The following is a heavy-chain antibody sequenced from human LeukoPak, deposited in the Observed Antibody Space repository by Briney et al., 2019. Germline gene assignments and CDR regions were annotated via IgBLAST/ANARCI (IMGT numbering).Heavy chain of an antibody. CDR1: GFTFSRYA. Sequence: GGSPRLSCAASGFTFSRYAMSWVRQAPGEGLEWVSAVSDSAGDTYYADSVKGRFTISRDNSKNTLYLQMNSLRAEDTAVYYCAKRIEYSSSSAYFDYWGQGTLVTVSS. CDR3: AKRIEYSSSSAYFDY. CDR2: VSDSAGDT. J-gene: IGHJ4*02. V-gene: IGHV3-23*01. D-gene: IGHD6-6*01.